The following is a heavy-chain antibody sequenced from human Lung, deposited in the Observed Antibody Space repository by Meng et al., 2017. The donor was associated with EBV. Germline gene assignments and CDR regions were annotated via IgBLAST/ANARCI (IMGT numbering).Heavy chain of an antibody. J-gene: IGHJ4*02. D-gene: IGHD6-19*01. CDR1: GGTFSSYA. CDR3: ARDKIAVAGITGDY. V-gene: IGHV7-4-1*02. CDR2: INTNTGNP. Sequence: QVQLVQSGPEVKKPGSLVKVSCKASGGTFSSYAINWVRQAPGQGLEWMGWINTNTGNPTYAQGFTGRFVFSLDTSVSTAYLQISSLKAEDTAVYYCARDKIAVAGITGDYWGQGTLVTVSS.